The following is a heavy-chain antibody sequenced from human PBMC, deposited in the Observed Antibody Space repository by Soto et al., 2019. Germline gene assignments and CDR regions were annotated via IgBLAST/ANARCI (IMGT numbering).Heavy chain of an antibody. J-gene: IGHJ4*02. Sequence: SETLSLTCTVSGGSISSSTYYWGWMRQPPGKGLEWIASFFIGGNTYYNPSLKSRVTISVDTSKNQFSLKLSSVTAADTAVYYCASPYRKWLRSRHFVYWGQGNLVTVSS. CDR2: FFIGGNT. CDR3: ASPYRKWLRSRHFVY. CDR1: GGSISSSTYY. V-gene: IGHV4-39*01. D-gene: IGHD5-12*01.